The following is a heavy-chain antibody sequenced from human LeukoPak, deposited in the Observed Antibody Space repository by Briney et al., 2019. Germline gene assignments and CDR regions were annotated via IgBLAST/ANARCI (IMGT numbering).Heavy chain of an antibody. CDR2: ISYDGSNK. CDR1: GFIFSSYG. V-gene: IGHV3-30*18. CDR3: AKDSGIAVAGTLRAFDI. J-gene: IGHJ3*02. Sequence: GGSLRLSCAASGFIFSSYGMHWVRQAPGKGLEWVAVISYDGSNKYFADSVKGRFTISRDNSKNTLYLQMNSLRAEDTAVYYCAKDSGIAVAGTLRAFDIWGQGTMVTVSS. D-gene: IGHD6-19*01.